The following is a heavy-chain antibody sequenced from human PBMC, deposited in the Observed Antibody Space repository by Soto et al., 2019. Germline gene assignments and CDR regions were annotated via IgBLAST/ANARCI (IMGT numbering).Heavy chain of an antibody. Sequence: GASVKVSCKASGGTFSSYAISWVRQAPGQGLEWMGGIIPIFGTANYAQKFQGRVTITADESTSTAYMELSSLRSEDTAVYYCARELGSQRYSYGYPYYYGMDVWGQGTTVTVSS. V-gene: IGHV1-69*13. J-gene: IGHJ6*02. CDR2: IIPIFGTA. CDR1: GGTFSSYA. CDR3: ARELGSQRYSYGYPYYYGMDV. D-gene: IGHD5-18*01.